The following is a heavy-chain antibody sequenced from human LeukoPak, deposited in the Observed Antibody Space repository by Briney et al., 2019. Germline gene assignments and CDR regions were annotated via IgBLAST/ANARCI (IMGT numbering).Heavy chain of an antibody. Sequence: SETLSHTCTVSGVSISSGRYWWSWIRTPGGKGLEWIGHMHTCGRTNYNPSIKIRVTISVDMSKIQFSLKLSSVTAGDTGVYYCARDPGTLGRASRRGYDGNYYYMDVWGKGTTVTISS. CDR1: GVSISSGRYW. J-gene: IGHJ6*03. CDR2: MHTCGRT. V-gene: IGHV4-61*09. CDR3: ARDPGTLGRASRRGYDGNYYYMDV. D-gene: IGHD3-3*01.